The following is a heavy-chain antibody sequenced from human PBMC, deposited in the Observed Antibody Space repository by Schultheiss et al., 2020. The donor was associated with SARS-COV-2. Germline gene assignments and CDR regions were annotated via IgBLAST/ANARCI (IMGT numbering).Heavy chain of an antibody. CDR1: GFTFSSYW. V-gene: IGHV3-66*01. D-gene: IGHD3-3*01. Sequence: GESLKISCAASGFTFSSYWMHWVRQAPGKGLEWVSVIYSGGRTYYADSVKGRFTISRDNSKNTLYLQMNSLRAEDTAVYYCARDPASYYDFWSGYVIGYGMDVWGQGTTVTVSS. J-gene: IGHJ6*02. CDR3: ARDPASYYDFWSGYVIGYGMDV. CDR2: IYSGGRT.